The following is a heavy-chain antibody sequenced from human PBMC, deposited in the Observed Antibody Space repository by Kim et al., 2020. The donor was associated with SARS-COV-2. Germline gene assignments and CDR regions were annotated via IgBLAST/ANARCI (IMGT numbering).Heavy chain of an antibody. J-gene: IGHJ4*02. CDR2: TFYTSRWYS. V-gene: IGHV6-1*01. Sequence: SQTLSLTCAISGDSVSRNWIRQSPSRGLEWLGRTFYTSRWYSDYAVSVKSRITINPDTSKNQFSLQLNSVTPEDTAVYYCARGWLRSGFNYWGQGTLVTVSS. CDR1: GDSVS. CDR3: ARGWLRSGFNY. D-gene: IGHD5-12*01.